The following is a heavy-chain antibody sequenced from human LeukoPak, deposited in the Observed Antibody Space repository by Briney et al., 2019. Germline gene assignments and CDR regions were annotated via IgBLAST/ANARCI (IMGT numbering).Heavy chain of an antibody. D-gene: IGHD3-22*01. CDR3: AGGWDMTVVSYYMDV. CDR1: GFTVSSNY. V-gene: IGHV3-53*01. J-gene: IGHJ6*03. Sequence: PGGSLRLSCAASGFTVSSNYMSWVRQAPGKGLEWVSVIYSGGSTYYADSVKGRFTISRDNAKNSLYLQMNSLRAEDTAVYYCAGGWDMTVVSYYMDVWGKGTTVTVSS. CDR2: IYSGGST.